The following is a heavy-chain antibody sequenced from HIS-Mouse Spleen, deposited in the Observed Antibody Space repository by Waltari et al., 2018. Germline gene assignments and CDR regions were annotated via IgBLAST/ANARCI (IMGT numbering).Heavy chain of an antibody. CDR1: GGSIRSSSYY. CDR3: AREIPYSSSWYDWYFDL. CDR2: SYYSGTT. J-gene: IGHJ2*01. D-gene: IGHD6-13*01. V-gene: IGHV4-39*07. Sequence: QLQLQESGPGLVKPSETLSLTCTVSGGSIRSSSYYWGWTRQPPGKGLEWIGRSYYSGTTYYNPSLKSRVTISVDTSKNQFSLKLSSVTAADTAVYYCAREIPYSSSWYDWYFDLWGRGTLVTVSS.